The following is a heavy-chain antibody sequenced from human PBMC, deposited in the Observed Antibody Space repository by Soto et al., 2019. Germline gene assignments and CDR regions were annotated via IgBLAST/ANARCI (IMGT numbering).Heavy chain of an antibody. V-gene: IGHV4-59*01. J-gene: IGHJ4*02. D-gene: IGHD3-3*01. CDR3: ASLRNYDFWSGYYYFDY. Sequence: SETLSLTCTVSGGSISSYYWSWIRQPPGKGLEWIGYIYYSGSTNYNPSLKSRVTISVDTSKNQFSLKLSSVTAADTAVYYCASLRNYDFWSGYYYFDYWGQGTLVTVSS. CDR1: GGSISSYY. CDR2: IYYSGST.